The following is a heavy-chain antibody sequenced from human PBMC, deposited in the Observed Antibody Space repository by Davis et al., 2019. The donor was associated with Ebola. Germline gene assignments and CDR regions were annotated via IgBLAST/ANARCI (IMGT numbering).Heavy chain of an antibody. D-gene: IGHD1-1*01. CDR1: GFTFSSYW. CDR3: ARDPVYNWIRYYGMDV. J-gene: IGHJ6*02. CDR2: IKQDGSAK. V-gene: IGHV3-7*03. Sequence: GESLKISCAASGFTFSSYWMSWVRQAPGKGLEWVANIKQDGSAKYYVDSVKGRFTISRDNAKNSLYLQMNSLRAEDTAVYYCARDPVYNWIRYYGMDVWGQGTTVTVSS.